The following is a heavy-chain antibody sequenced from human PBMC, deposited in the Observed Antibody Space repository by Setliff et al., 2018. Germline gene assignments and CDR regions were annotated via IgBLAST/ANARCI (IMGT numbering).Heavy chain of an antibody. D-gene: IGHD4-4*01. CDR1: GGTFSIFV. V-gene: IGHV1-69*13. J-gene: IGHJ4*02. CDR3: ARGLSTDTDS. CDR2: IIPMFDKA. Sequence: SVKVSCKASGGTFSIFVFSWVRQAPGQGLEWMGGIIPMFDKARYAQKFQGRVTITADECTTTVFMELSNLRSEDTAVYFCARGLSTDTDSWGQGTLVTVSS.